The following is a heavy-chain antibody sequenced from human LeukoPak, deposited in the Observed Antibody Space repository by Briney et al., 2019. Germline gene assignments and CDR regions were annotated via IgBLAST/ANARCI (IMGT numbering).Heavy chain of an antibody. CDR2: IYYSGST. D-gene: IGHD6-13*01. J-gene: IGHJ4*02. V-gene: IGHV4-39*07. CDR1: GGSISSSSYY. CDR3: ARDSGRQYSSSWYRGGPFDY. Sequence: SETLSLTCAVSGGSISSSSYYWGWIRQLPGKGLEWIGTIYYSGSTYYNPSLKSRVTISVDTSKNQFSLKLSSVTAADTAVYYCARDSGRQYSSSWYRGGPFDYWGQGTLVTVSS.